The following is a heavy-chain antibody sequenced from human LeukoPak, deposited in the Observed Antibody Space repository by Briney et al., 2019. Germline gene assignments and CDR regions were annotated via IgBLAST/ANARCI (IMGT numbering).Heavy chain of an antibody. CDR1: GFTFSSYA. Sequence: PGGSLRLSCAASGFTFSSYAMHWVRQAPGKGLEWVAVISYDGSNKYYADSVKGRFTISRDNSKNTLYLQMNSLRAEDTAVYYCARDSQGIAVLDYWGQGTLVTVSS. CDR2: ISYDGSNK. V-gene: IGHV3-30*04. CDR3: ARDSQGIAVLDY. D-gene: IGHD6-19*01. J-gene: IGHJ4*02.